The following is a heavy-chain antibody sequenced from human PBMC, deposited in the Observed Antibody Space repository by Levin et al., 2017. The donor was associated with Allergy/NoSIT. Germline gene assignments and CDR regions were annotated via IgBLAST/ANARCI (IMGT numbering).Heavy chain of an antibody. D-gene: IGHD2-2*01. Sequence: GGSLRLSCAASGFTFSNYYMHWVRQAPGKGLEWVSRVYSDGTITDYADSVKGRFTISRDNARNTLYLQMNSLRAEDTDVYYCARGGCSSTSCLDNWGQGILVTVSS. CDR2: VYSDGTIT. CDR3: ARGGCSSTSCLDN. J-gene: IGHJ4*02. CDR1: GFTFSNYY. V-gene: IGHV3-74*01.